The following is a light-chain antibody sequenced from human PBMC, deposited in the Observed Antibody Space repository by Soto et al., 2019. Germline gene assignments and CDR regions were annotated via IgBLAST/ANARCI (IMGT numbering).Light chain of an antibody. CDR2: AAS. V-gene: IGKV1-39*01. Sequence: DIQMTQSPSSLSASVGDRVTITCRASQSISSYLNWYQQKPGKAPKLLIYAASSLQSGVTSRFSGSGSGTDFTLNISSLQPEDFATYYCQQSYSTPITFGQGTRLEIK. CDR1: QSISSY. J-gene: IGKJ5*01. CDR3: QQSYSTPIT.